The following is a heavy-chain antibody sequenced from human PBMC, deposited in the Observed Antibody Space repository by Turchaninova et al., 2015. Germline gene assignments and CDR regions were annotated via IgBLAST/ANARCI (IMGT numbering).Heavy chain of an antibody. Sequence: WGSLRLSCAASGFTFDDYAMHWVRQAPGKGLEWVSLISWDGGRTYYADSVKGRFTISRDNSKNSLYLQMNSLRAEDTALYYCAKGAGYYYYGMDVWGQGTTVTVSS. CDR1: GFTFDDYA. CDR2: ISWDGGRT. V-gene: IGHV3-43D*04. J-gene: IGHJ6*02. CDR3: AKGAGYYYYGMDV.